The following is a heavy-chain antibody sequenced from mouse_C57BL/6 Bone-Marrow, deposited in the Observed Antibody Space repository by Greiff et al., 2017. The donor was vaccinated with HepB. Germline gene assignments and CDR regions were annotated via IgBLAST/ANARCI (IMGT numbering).Heavy chain of an antibody. V-gene: IGHV5-16*01. D-gene: IGHD2-5*01. J-gene: IGHJ1*03. CDR2: INYDGSST. CDR3: AREGLSNRYFDV. CDR1: GFTFSDYY. Sequence: EVQLQESEGGLVQPGSSMKLSCTASGFTFSDYYMAWVRQVPEKGLEWVANINYDGSSTYYLDSLKSRFIISRDNAKNILYLQMSSLKSEDTATYYCAREGLSNRYFDVWGTGTTVTVSS.